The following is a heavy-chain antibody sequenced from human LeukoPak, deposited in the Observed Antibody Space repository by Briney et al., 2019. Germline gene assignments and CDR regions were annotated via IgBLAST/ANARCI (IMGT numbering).Heavy chain of an antibody. V-gene: IGHV4-59*01. D-gene: IGHD3-22*01. CDR3: AKGSSGYYPYSFDY. CDR1: GGSISSYY. CDR2: IYYSGST. Sequence: SETLSLTFTVSGGSISSYYWSWIRQPPGKGLEWIGYIYYSGSTNYNPSLKSRVTISVDTSKNQFSLKLSSVTAADTAVYYCAKGSSGYYPYSFDYWGQGTLVTVSS. J-gene: IGHJ4*02.